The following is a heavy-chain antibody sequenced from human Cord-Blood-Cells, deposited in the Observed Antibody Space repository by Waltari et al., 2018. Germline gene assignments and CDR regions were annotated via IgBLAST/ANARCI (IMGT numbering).Heavy chain of an antibody. CDR3: ARYRRSGYSSSWYDY. Sequence: QAQLVQSGAEVTEHGASVKVHCNASGYTFTGHYMHLERPAPGRGLEWSGWINPNSGGTNYAQKCQGRVTITRDTSISTAYMDLSRLRSDDTAVYYCARYRRSGYSSSWYDYWGQGTLVTVSS. D-gene: IGHD6-13*01. J-gene: IGHJ4*02. V-gene: IGHV1-2*02. CDR2: INPNSGGT. CDR1: GYTFTGHY.